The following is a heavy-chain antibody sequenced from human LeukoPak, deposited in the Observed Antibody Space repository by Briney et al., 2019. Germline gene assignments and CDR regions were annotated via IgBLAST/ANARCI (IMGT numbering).Heavy chain of an antibody. V-gene: IGHV4-61*02. CDR3: ATYCGHTSCHTGGGFQH. Sequence: PSETLSLTCTVSGGSISSGGYFWSWIRQPAGKGLEWIGRIYTSGGTNYNPSLNSRVTVSIDTSTNQFSLRLTSVTAADTAVYYCATYCGHTSCHTGGGFQHWGQGTLVTVSS. J-gene: IGHJ1*01. CDR1: GGSISSGGYF. D-gene: IGHD2-2*02. CDR2: IYTSGGT.